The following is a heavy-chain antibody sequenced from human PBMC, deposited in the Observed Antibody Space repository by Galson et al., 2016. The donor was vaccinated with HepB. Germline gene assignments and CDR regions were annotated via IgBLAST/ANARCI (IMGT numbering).Heavy chain of an antibody. CDR2: IYYSGNT. D-gene: IGHD1-26*01. CDR3: ARLGAALDY. J-gene: IGHJ4*02. Sequence: SETLSLTCPVSGGSVSSGDYYWNWIRQPPGKGPEWIAYIYYSGNTNYNPSLKDRLSISADTANNQFSLKLNSVTAADTAIYFCARLGAALDYWGQGILVTVSS. CDR1: GGSVSSGDYY. V-gene: IGHV4-61*08.